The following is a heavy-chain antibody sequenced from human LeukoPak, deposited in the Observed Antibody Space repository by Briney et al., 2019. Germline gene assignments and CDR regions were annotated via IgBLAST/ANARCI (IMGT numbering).Heavy chain of an antibody. Sequence: SETLSLTCTVSGGCISSGGYYWSWIRQHPGKGLEWIGYIYYSGSTYYNPSLKSRVTISVDTSKNQFSLKLSSVTAADTAVYYCARGNGGYCSSTSCPTPRFDYWGQGTLVTVSS. CDR1: GGCISSGGYY. CDR3: ARGNGGYCSSTSCPTPRFDY. V-gene: IGHV4-31*03. D-gene: IGHD2-2*01. J-gene: IGHJ4*02. CDR2: IYYSGST.